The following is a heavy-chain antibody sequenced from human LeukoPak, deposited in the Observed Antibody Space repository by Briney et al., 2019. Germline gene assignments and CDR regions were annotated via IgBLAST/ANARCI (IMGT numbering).Heavy chain of an antibody. Sequence: SETLSLTCTVSGASISSYYWIWIRQPPGKGLEWIGYIYYSGNTNYNPSLKSRVTMSVDTSKNQFSLKVTSVTAADTAVYYCARLRNFVSDIWRQGTMVTVSS. J-gene: IGHJ3*02. CDR3: ARLRNFVSDI. CDR1: GASISSYY. V-gene: IGHV4-59*12. D-gene: IGHD3-16*01. CDR2: IYYSGNT.